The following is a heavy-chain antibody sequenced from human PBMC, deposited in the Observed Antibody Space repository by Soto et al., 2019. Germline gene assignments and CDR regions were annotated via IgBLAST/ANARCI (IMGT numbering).Heavy chain of an antibody. CDR1: GFTFSSYW. V-gene: IGHV3-7*01. D-gene: IGHD3-10*01. CDR2: IKQDGSEK. CDR3: ARATPYGSGSYSWFDP. Sequence: EVQLVESGGGLVQPGGSLRLSCAASGFTFSSYWMSWVRQAPGKGLEWVANIKQDGSEKYYVDSVKGRFTISRDNAKNSLYLQMTGLRAEDTAVYYCARATPYGSGSYSWFDPWGKGTLVTVSS. J-gene: IGHJ5*02.